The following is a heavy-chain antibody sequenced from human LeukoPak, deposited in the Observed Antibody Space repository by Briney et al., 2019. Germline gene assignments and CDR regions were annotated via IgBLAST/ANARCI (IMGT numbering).Heavy chain of an antibody. Sequence: ASLKVSCKASGYTFTGYYMHWVRQAPGQGLEWMGWINPNSGGTNYAQKFQGRVTMTRDTSISTAYMELSRLRSDDTAVYYCARVAARKTALFDCWGQGTLVTVSS. D-gene: IGHD6-6*01. V-gene: IGHV1-2*02. CDR2: INPNSGGT. CDR3: ARVAARKTALFDC. J-gene: IGHJ4*02. CDR1: GYTFTGYY.